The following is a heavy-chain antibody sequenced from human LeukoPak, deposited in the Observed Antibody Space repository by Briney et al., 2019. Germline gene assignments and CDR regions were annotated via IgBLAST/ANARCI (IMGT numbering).Heavy chain of an antibody. CDR1: GFTFSSYA. V-gene: IGHV3-23*01. J-gene: IGHJ4*02. CDR3: AKGSSEYYFDY. Sequence: GGSLRLSCAASGFTFSSYAMSWVRQAPGKGLEWVSAISGSGSSTYYADAVKGRFTISRDNSKNTLYLQMNSLRAEDTAVYYCAKGSSEYYFDYWGQGTLVTVSS. CDR2: ISGSGSST. D-gene: IGHD6-6*01.